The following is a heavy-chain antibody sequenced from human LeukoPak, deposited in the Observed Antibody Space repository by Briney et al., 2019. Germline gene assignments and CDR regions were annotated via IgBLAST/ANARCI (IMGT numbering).Heavy chain of an antibody. Sequence: RAGGSLRLSCTASGFNFGDYGLSWVRQAPGKGLEWIGFIRRRANDGTTEYAASVNGRFTISRDDSKTIAYLQMNGLQTEDTALYYCTRADGDYDHRFFDYWGQGTRVTVSS. CDR3: TRADGDYDHRFFDY. J-gene: IGHJ4*02. CDR1: GFNFGDYG. V-gene: IGHV3-49*04. D-gene: IGHD4-17*01. CDR2: IRRRANDGTT.